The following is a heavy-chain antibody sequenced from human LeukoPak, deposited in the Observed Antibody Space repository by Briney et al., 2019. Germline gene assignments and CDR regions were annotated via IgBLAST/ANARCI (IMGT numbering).Heavy chain of an antibody. CDR2: IRSKANSYAT. CDR1: GFTFSGSA. J-gene: IGHJ5*02. V-gene: IGHV3-73*01. D-gene: IGHD3-16*01. Sequence: GGSLKLSCAASGFTFSGSAMHWVRQASGKGLEWVGRIRSKANSYATAYAASVNGRFTISRDDSKNTAYLQMNSLKTEDTAVYYCTRLPNYGDNWFDPWGQGTLVTVSS. CDR3: TRLPNYGDNWFDP.